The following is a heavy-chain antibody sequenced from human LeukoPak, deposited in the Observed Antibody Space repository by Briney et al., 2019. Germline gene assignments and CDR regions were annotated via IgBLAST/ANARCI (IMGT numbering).Heavy chain of an antibody. V-gene: IGHV3-23*01. J-gene: IGHJ3*02. D-gene: IGHD1-1*01. CDR2: ISDSGATP. Sequence: SGGSLRLSCAPSGFTFSNYAMSWVRQAPGKGLEWVSAISDSGATPYYADSVKGRFTISRDNSKNTLYLQMNSLRAEDSAEYYCAKSLLTTATGTGRAFDIWGQGTMVTVSA. CDR3: AKSLLTTATGTGRAFDI. CDR1: GFTFSNYA.